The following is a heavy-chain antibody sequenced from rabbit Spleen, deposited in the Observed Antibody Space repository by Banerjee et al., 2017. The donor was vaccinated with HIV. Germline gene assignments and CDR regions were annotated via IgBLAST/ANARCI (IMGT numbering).Heavy chain of an antibody. V-gene: IGHV1S45*01. CDR2: IAGSSSGFT. Sequence: QEQLVESRGGLVKPGGSLKLSCTASRFSLTSSDYMCWVRQAPGKGLEWISCIAGSSSGFTYSATWAKGRFTISKTSSTTVTLQMTSLTAADTATYFCARDTGSSFSSYGMDLWGQGTLVTVS. CDR3: ARDTGSSFSSYGMDL. J-gene: IGHJ6*01. D-gene: IGHD8-1*01. CDR1: RFSLTSSDY.